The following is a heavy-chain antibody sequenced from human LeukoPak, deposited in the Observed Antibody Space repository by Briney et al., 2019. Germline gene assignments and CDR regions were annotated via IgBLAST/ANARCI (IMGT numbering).Heavy chain of an antibody. J-gene: IGHJ4*02. V-gene: IGHV3-23*01. CDR1: GITLSNYG. D-gene: IGHD3-22*01. Sequence: GGSQRLSCAVSGITLSNYGMSWVRQAPGKGLEWVAGISDSGGSTNYADSVKGRFTISRDNPKNTLYLQMNSLRAEDTAVYFCAKRGVVIRVILVGFHKEAYYFDSWGQGALVTVSS. CDR3: AKRGVVIRVILVGFHKEAYYFDS. CDR2: ISDSGGST.